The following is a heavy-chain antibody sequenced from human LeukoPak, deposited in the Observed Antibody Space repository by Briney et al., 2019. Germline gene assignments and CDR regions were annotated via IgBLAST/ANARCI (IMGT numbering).Heavy chain of an antibody. J-gene: IGHJ4*02. CDR1: GGSISSYY. D-gene: IGHD6-19*01. CDR2: IYYSGST. Sequence: PSETLSLTCTVSGGSISSYYWSWIRQPPGKGLEWIGYIYYSGSTNYNPSLKSRVTISVDTSKNQFSLKLSSVTAADTAVYYCARGGGVYRGIAVAGTVDYWGQGTLVTVSS. V-gene: IGHV4-59*01. CDR3: ARGGGVYRGIAVAGTVDY.